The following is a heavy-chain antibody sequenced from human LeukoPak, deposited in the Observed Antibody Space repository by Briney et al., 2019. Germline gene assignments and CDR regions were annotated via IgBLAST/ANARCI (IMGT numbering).Heavy chain of an antibody. J-gene: IGHJ5*02. Sequence: SDSLSLTCAVSDDSFSSHYWTWIRQPPGEGLEWIGYISYIGSTNYNPSLKSRVTISVDTSKNQFSLKLSSVTAADTAVYYCARVLMGTVTRGWFDPWGQGTLVTVSS. CDR1: DDSFSSHY. V-gene: IGHV4-59*11. D-gene: IGHD4-17*01. CDR3: ARVLMGTVTRGWFDP. CDR2: ISYIGST.